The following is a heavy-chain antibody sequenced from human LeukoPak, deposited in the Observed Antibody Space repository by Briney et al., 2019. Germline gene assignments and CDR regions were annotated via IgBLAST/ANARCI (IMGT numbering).Heavy chain of an antibody. J-gene: IGHJ5*02. CDR2: INHSGST. CDR3: ARVYSSSSYNWFDP. D-gene: IGHD6-6*01. CDR1: GGSFSGYY. V-gene: IGHV4-34*01. Sequence: SETLSLTXAVYGGSFSGYYWSWIGQPPGKGLEWIGEINHSGSTNYNPSLKSRVTISVDTSKNQFSLKLSSVTAADTAVYYSARVYSSSSYNWFDPWGQGTLVTVSS.